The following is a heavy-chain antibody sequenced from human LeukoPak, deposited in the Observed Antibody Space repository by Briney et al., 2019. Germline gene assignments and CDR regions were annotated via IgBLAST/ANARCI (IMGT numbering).Heavy chain of an antibody. CDR3: AKGPFGVVTLYGMDV. CDR2: ISGSGGST. CDR1: GFTFSSYA. D-gene: IGHD3-3*01. Sequence: GGSLRLSCAASGFTFSSYAMSWVRQAPGKGLEWVSAISGSGGSTYYADSVKGRLTISRDNSKNTLYLQMNSLRAEDTAVYYCAKGPFGVVTLYGMDVWGQGTTVTVSS. V-gene: IGHV3-23*01. J-gene: IGHJ6*02.